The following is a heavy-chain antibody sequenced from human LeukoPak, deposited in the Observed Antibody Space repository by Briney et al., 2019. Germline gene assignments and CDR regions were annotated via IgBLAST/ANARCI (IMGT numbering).Heavy chain of an antibody. J-gene: IGHJ4*02. V-gene: IGHV3-7*04. CDR2: IKGDGSDK. CDR1: GFAFSTYW. D-gene: IGHD3-10*01. CDR3: ARPFGSGTYYQFDL. Sequence: GGSLTLSCAASGFAFSTYWMSWVRQAPAKVLHWVANIKGDGSDKYYLDSLKGRFTVSRDNAKNSLYLQVNSLRADDTAVYYCARPFGSGTYYQFDLWGQGTLVTVSS.